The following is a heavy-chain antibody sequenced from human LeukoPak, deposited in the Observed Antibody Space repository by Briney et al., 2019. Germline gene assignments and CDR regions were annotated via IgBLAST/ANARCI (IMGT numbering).Heavy chain of an antibody. V-gene: IGHV3-33*01. D-gene: IGHD3-22*01. CDR3: ARAEGYYASSGNDAFDI. CDR1: GFTFSSYG. Sequence: PGGSLRLSCAASGFTFSSYGMHWVRQAPGKGLEWVAVIWYDGSNKYYADSVKGRFTISRDNSKNTLYLQMNSLRAEDTAVYYCARAEGYYASSGNDAFDIWGQGTMVTVSS. J-gene: IGHJ3*02. CDR2: IWYDGSNK.